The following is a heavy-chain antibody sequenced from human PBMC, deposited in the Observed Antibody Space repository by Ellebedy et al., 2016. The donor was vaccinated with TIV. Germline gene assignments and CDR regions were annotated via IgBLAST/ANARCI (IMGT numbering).Heavy chain of an antibody. CDR3: ARAMTTVTPGWFAP. CDR2: INHSGST. J-gene: IGHJ5*02. V-gene: IGHV4-34*01. Sequence: SETLSLTXAVYVGSFSGYYWSWIRQPPGKGLEWVGEINHSGSTNYNPSLKSRVTISADKTKNQFSLKLSSVTAADTAVYYCARAMTTVTPGWFAPWGQGTLVTVS. CDR1: VGSFSGYY. D-gene: IGHD4-17*01.